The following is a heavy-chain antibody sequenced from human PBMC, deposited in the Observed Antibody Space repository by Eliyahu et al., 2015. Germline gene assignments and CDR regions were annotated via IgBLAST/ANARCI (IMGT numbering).Heavy chain of an antibody. CDR1: A. CDR3: AREWGPMATIGWEXSFDY. CDR2: INAGNGNT. J-gene: IGHJ4*02. V-gene: IGHV1-3*01. D-gene: IGHD5-24*01. Sequence: AMHWVRQAPGQRLEWMGWINAGNGNTKYSQKFQGRVTITRDTSXSTAYMELSSLRSEDTAVYYCAREWGPMATIGWEXSFDYWGQGTLVTVSS.